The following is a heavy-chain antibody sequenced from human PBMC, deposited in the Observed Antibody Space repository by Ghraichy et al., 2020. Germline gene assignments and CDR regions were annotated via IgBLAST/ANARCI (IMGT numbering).Heavy chain of an antibody. D-gene: IGHD2-2*01. Sequence: GESLNISCKGSGYSFTSYWIGWVRQMPGKGLEWMGIIYPGDSDTRYSPSFQGQVTISADKSISTAYLQWSSLKASDTAMYYCARDIVVVPAATPYYYYGMDVWGQGTTVTVSS. V-gene: IGHV5-51*01. CDR2: IYPGDSDT. CDR3: ARDIVVVPAATPYYYYGMDV. CDR1: GYSFTSYW. J-gene: IGHJ6*02.